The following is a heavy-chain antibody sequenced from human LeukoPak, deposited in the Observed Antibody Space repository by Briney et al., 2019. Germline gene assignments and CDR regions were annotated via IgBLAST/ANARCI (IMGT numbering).Heavy chain of an antibody. CDR2: SSAYNGNT. D-gene: IGHD2-21*02. Sequence: GASEKVSCKASGYTYPSYGISWVRQAAGQWLEWMGWSSAYNGNTNYAQKLQGRVTMTTDTSTSTAYMELSSLRSEDTAVYYCARGGAAYCGGDCYFDYWGQGTLVTVSS. CDR1: GYTYPSYG. J-gene: IGHJ4*02. V-gene: IGHV1-18*01. CDR3: ARGGAAYCGGDCYFDY.